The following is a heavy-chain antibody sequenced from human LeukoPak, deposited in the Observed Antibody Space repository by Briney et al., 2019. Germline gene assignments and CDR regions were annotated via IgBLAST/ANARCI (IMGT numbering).Heavy chain of an antibody. CDR2: IYYSGST. J-gene: IGHJ3*02. D-gene: IGHD3-3*01. CDR1: GGSISSYY. CDR3: ARHYDFWSEGAFDI. V-gene: IGHV4-59*08. Sequence: PSETLSLTCTVPGGSISSYYWSWIRQPPGKGLEWLGYIYYSGSTNYNPSLKSRVTISVDTSKNQFSLKLSSVTAADTAVYYCARHYDFWSEGAFDIWGQGTMVTVSS.